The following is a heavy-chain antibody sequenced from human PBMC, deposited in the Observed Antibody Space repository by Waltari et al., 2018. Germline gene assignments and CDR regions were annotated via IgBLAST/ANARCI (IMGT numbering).Heavy chain of an antibody. J-gene: IGHJ6*03. Sequence: QVQLVQSGAEVKKPGSSVKVSCKASGGTFSSYAISWVRQAPGQGLEWMGGIIPIFGTANYAQKFQGRVTITADKSTSTAYMELSSLRSEDTAVYYCAREGDPYGDYGGSYYMDVWGKGTTVTVSS. V-gene: IGHV1-69*14. CDR1: GGTFSSYA. CDR3: AREGDPYGDYGGSYYMDV. D-gene: IGHD4-17*01. CDR2: IIPIFGTA.